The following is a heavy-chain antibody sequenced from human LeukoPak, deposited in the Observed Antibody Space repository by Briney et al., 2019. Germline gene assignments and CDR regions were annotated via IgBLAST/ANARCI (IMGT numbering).Heavy chain of an antibody. CDR1: GFTFSSYA. J-gene: IGHJ4*02. V-gene: IGHV3-30*04. D-gene: IGHD4-17*01. CDR2: ISYDGSNK. Sequence: PGGSLRLSCAASGFTFSSYAMHWVRQAPGKGLEWVAVISYDGSNKYYADSVKGRFTISRDNSKNTLYLQMNSLRAEDTAVYYCARDSGGDEPNHFDYWGQGTLVTVSS. CDR3: ARDSGGDEPNHFDY.